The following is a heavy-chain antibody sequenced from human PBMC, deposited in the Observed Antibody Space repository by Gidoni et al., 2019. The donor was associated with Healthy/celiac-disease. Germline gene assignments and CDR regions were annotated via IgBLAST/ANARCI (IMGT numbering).Heavy chain of an antibody. Sequence: EVQRVQSGAEVKKPGESRKISWKGAGYSFTSYWIGWVRQMPGKGLEWMGIISPGDSATRYSPSFQGQVTISADKSISTAYLQWSSLKASDTAMYYCARQMISGGSYLIWGQGTMVTVSS. J-gene: IGHJ3*02. D-gene: IGHD2-15*01. CDR1: GYSFTSYW. V-gene: IGHV5-51*01. CDR3: ARQMISGGSYLI. CDR2: ISPGDSAT.